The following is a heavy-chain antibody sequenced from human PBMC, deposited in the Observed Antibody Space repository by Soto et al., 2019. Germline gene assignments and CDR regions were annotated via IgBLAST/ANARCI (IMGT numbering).Heavy chain of an antibody. CDR1: GGTFSSYT. D-gene: IGHD5-12*01. CDR3: ARALRSGYLSTHFDY. Sequence: QVQLVQSGAEVKKPGSSVKVSCKASGGTFSSYTISWVRQAPGQGLEWMGRIIPILGIANYAQKFQGRVTITADKSTSTAYMELSSLRSEDTAVYYCARALRSGYLSTHFDYWGQGTLVTVSS. J-gene: IGHJ4*02. CDR2: IIPILGIA. V-gene: IGHV1-69*02.